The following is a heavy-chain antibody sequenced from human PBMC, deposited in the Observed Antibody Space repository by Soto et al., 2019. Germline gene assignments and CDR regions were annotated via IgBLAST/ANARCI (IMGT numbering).Heavy chain of an antibody. J-gene: IGHJ5*02. D-gene: IGHD1-26*01. CDR1: GGSISSGGYY. CDR3: ARGFPEGGNWVDP. Sequence: QVQLQESGPGLVKPSQTLSLTCTVSGGSISSGGYYWSWIRQHPGKGLEWIGYIYYSGSTYYNPSLKRRVTISVDTSKNQFALKLSSVTAADTAVYYWARGFPEGGNWVDPWGQGTLVTVSS. V-gene: IGHV4-31*03. CDR2: IYYSGST.